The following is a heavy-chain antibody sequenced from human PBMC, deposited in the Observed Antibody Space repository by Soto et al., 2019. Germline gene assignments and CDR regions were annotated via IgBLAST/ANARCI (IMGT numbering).Heavy chain of an antibody. J-gene: IGHJ4*02. Sequence: KTSETLSLTCSVSGGAIIDTNYYWGWIRQPPGKGLEWIGSIFHSGNTYYNPSLESRVTISVDTSKNQFSLMLNSVTAADTAIYYCARHILYTYGYFPRYIDQWGQRTLVTVSS. CDR3: ARHILYTYGYFPRYIDQ. D-gene: IGHD5-18*01. CDR2: IFHSGNT. CDR1: GGAIIDTNYY. V-gene: IGHV4-39*01.